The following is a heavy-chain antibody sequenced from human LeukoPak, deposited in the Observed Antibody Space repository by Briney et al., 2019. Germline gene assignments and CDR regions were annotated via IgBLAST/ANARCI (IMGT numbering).Heavy chain of an antibody. D-gene: IGHD3-22*01. CDR3: AKCNYYDSSAYPFDY. CDR2: ISGSGRST. J-gene: IGHJ4*02. V-gene: IGHV3-23*01. Sequence: GGSLRLSCAASGFTFSSYAMSRVRQAPGKGLEWVSGISGSGRSTYYADFVKGRFTISRDNSKNTLYLHVNSLRAEDTAVYYCAKCNYYDSSAYPFDYWGQGTLVTVSS. CDR1: GFTFSSYA.